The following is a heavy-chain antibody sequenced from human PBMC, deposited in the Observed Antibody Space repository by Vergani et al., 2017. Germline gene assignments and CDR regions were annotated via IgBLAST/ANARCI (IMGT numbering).Heavy chain of an antibody. J-gene: IGHJ4*02. CDR1: GYTFTAYY. CDR2: ISPDGFST. D-gene: IGHD6-19*01. V-gene: IGHV1-46*01. CDR3: AKAGGAVAAFFDY. Sequence: QVQLVQSGAEVGKPGASVKISCKASGYTFTAYYIHWVRQAPEQGLEWVGVISPDGFSTFYAQKFQGRVTITRDTSTSTVYVEVTSLRSDDTAVYYCAKAGGAVAAFFDYWGQGTLVTVSS.